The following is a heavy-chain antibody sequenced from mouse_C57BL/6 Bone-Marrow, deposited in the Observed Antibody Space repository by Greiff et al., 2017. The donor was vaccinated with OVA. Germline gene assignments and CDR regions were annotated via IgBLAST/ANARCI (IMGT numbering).Heavy chain of an antibody. J-gene: IGHJ2*01. V-gene: IGHV1-82*01. CDR2: IYPGDGDT. Sequence: VQLQQSGPELVKPGASVKISCKASGYAFSSSWMNWVKQRPGKGLEWIGRIYPGDGDTNYNGKFKGKATLTADKSSSTAYMQLSSLTSEDSAVYFCARGGAYGSTYYFDYWGQGTTLTVSS. CDR3: ARGGAYGSTYYFDY. D-gene: IGHD1-1*01. CDR1: GYAFSSSW.